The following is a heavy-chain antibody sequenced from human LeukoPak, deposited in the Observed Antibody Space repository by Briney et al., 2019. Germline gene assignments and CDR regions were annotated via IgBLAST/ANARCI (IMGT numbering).Heavy chain of an antibody. CDR1: GFTFSSYA. CDR3: AKVIGRVVTPGGEWFDP. V-gene: IGHV3-23*01. Sequence: GGSLRLSCAASGFTFSSYAMSWVRQAPGKGLEWVSAISGSGGSTYYADSGKGRFTISRDNSKNTLYLQMNSLRAEDTAVYYCAKVIGRVVTPGGEWFDPWGQGTLVTVSS. D-gene: IGHD3-22*01. CDR2: ISGSGGST. J-gene: IGHJ5*02.